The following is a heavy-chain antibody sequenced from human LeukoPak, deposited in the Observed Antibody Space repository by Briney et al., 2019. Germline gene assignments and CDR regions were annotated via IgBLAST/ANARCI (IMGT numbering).Heavy chain of an antibody. D-gene: IGHD5-18*01. CDR1: GFTVSSNY. V-gene: IGHV3-53*01. CDR2: FYSVGST. CDR3: ARVQYSYGYDGSFY. J-gene: IGHJ4*02. Sequence: GGSLRLSCAASGFTVSSNYMSWVRQAPGKGLEWVSVFYSVGSTFYADSVKGRFTISRDNSKNTLYLQMNSLRGDDTAVYYCARVQYSYGYDGSFYWGQGTLVTVSS.